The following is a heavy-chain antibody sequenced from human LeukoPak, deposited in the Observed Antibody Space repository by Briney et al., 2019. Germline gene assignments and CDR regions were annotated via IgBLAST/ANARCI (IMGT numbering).Heavy chain of an antibody. Sequence: PGGSLRLSCAASGFTFSSYSMNWVRQAPGKGLEWVSYISSSSSTIYYADSVKGRFTISRDNVKNSLYLQMNSLRAEDTAVYYCARQVTRVTRGSDYWGQGTLVTVSS. CDR3: ARQVTRVTRGSDY. V-gene: IGHV3-48*04. CDR2: ISSSSSTI. CDR1: GFTFSSYS. J-gene: IGHJ4*02. D-gene: IGHD4-17*01.